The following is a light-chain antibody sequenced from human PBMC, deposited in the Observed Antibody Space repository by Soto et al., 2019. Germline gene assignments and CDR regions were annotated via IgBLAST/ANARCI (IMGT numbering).Light chain of an antibody. CDR1: SSDVGAYNY. CDR3: SSYASSSTHWV. J-gene: IGLJ3*02. Sequence: QSVLTQPASVSGSPGQSITISCTGTSSDVGAYNYVSWYQQYPDKAPKLMIYGVTNRPSGVSDRFSGSKSGNTASLTISGLQAEDEADYYCSSYASSSTHWVFGGGTKLTVL. CDR2: GVT. V-gene: IGLV2-14*03.